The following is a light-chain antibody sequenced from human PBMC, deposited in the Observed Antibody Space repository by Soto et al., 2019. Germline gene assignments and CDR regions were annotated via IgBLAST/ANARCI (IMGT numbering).Light chain of an antibody. J-gene: IGKJ1*01. V-gene: IGKV3-11*01. CDR1: QSVSTY. CDR3: QQSSNWQGT. CDR2: DAS. Sequence: EIVLTQSPATLSLSPGERATLSCRASQSVSTYLAWYQQTPGQPPRLLIYDASKRAPGIPARFSGSGSGTDFTLTVSSLEPEDLAVYYCQQSSNWQGTFGRGTRVDIK.